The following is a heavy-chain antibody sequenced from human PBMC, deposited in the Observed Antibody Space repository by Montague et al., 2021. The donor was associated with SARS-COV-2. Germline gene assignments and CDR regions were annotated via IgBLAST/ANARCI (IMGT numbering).Heavy chain of an antibody. CDR2: TYYGSSWNT. D-gene: IGHD1-7*01. CDR3: ARGWNYAFDI. J-gene: IGHJ3*02. CDR1: GDSVSRNNLA. Sequence: CAISGDSVSRNNLAWNWIRQSPSRGLEWLGRTYYGSSWNTDYAVSVKSRITISPDTSKNQFSLHLNSVTPEDTAVYYCARGWNYAFDIWGQGTMVTVSS. V-gene: IGHV6-1*01.